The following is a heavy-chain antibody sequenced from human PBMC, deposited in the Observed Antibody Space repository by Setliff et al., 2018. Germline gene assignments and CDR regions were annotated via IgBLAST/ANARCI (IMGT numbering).Heavy chain of an antibody. CDR2: IRNDGATT. J-gene: IGHJ6*02. CDR3: AREGSMIVEYYYYYGMDV. Sequence: GGSLRLSCEASGFTFSGYSMNWVRQAPGKGLEWLSNIRNDGATTPYADSVKGRFTISRDNVKNSLYLQMNSLRAEDTAVYYCAREGSMIVEYYYYYGMDVWGQGTTVTVSS. CDR1: GFTFSGYS. V-gene: IGHV3-48*01. D-gene: IGHD3-22*01.